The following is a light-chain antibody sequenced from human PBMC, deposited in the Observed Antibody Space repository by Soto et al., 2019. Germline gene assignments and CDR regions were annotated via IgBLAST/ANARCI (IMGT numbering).Light chain of an antibody. V-gene: IGKV3-15*01. CDR2: GAS. CDR3: QQYSNWPPGT. CDR1: QSVRSN. Sequence: EIVMAQSPATRSVSPGERATLSCRASQSVRSNLAWYQQKPGQAPRLLIYGASTRATGIPARFSGSGSGTEFTLTISSLQSEDFAVYYCQQYSNWPPGTFGQGTKVDIK. J-gene: IGKJ1*01.